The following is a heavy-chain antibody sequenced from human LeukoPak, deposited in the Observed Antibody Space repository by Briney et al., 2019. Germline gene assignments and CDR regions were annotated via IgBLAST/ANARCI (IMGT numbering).Heavy chain of an antibody. CDR3: AKAPLPWDGYNVGSENY. J-gene: IGHJ4*02. CDR1: GFTFRNYG. Sequence: SGGSLRLSCAASGFTFRNYGMHWVRQAPGRGLEWVSIISYDGSNKYYADSVMGRFTISRDNSKSTLYLQMNSLRTEDTAVYYCAKAPLPWDGYNVGSENYWGQGTLVTVSS. V-gene: IGHV3-30*18. CDR2: ISYDGSNK. D-gene: IGHD5-24*01.